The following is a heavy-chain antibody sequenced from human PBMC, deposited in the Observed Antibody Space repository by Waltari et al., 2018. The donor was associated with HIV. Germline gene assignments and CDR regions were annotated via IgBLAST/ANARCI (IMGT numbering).Heavy chain of an antibody. CDR2: ISGSGGST. CDR1: GFTFNTYA. Sequence: EVQLLESGGGLVQPGGSLRLSCAASGFTFNTYAMSWVRQDPGKGLEWVSGISGSGGSTYYADSGKGRFTISRDNSKNTLYLQMNSLRADDTAVYYCAKDHSHHYYGMDVWGQGTTVTVS. J-gene: IGHJ6*02. CDR3: AKDHSHHYYGMDV. V-gene: IGHV3-23*01.